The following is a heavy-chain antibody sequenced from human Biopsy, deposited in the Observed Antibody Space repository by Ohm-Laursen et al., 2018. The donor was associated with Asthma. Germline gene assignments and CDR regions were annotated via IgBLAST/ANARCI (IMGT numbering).Heavy chain of an antibody. Sequence: GSLRLSCAASEFSFSHYPMHWVRQVPGKGLEWVANIKHDGSEKNHVDSLKGRFTISRDNAKNSLYLQMNSLRAEDTAVYYCARTFHFWSPYHAEHYQLWGQGTLVTVSS. D-gene: IGHD3-3*02. CDR3: ARTFHFWSPYHAEHYQL. CDR1: EFSFSHYP. V-gene: IGHV3-7*01. CDR2: IKHDGSEK. J-gene: IGHJ1*01.